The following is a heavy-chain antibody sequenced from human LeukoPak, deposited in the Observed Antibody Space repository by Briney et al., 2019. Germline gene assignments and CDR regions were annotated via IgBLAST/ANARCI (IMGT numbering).Heavy chain of an antibody. CDR3: ARGSNWFVYYYGMDV. CDR2: INHSGST. J-gene: IGHJ6*02. V-gene: IGHV4-34*01. D-gene: IGHD4-4*01. Sequence: SETLSLTCAVYGGSFSGYYWSWIRQPPGKGLEWIGEINHSGSTNYNPSLKSRVTISVDTSKNQFSLKLSSVTAADTAVYYCARGSNWFVYYYGMDVWGQGTTVTVSS. CDR1: GGSFSGYY.